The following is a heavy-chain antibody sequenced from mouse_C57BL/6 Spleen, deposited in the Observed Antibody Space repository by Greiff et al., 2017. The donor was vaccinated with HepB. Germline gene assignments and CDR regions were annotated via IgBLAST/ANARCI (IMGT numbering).Heavy chain of an antibody. J-gene: IGHJ2*01. CDR3: ARLGDYDREGFDY. CDR1: GYSFTGYF. CDR2: INPYNGDT. V-gene: IGHV1-20*01. Sequence: EVQVVESGPELVKPGDSVKISCKASGYSFTGYFMNWVMQSHGKSLEWIGRINPYNGDTFYNQKFKGKATLTVDKSSSTAHMELRSLTSEDSAVYYCARLGDYDREGFDYWGQGTTLTVSS. D-gene: IGHD2-4*01.